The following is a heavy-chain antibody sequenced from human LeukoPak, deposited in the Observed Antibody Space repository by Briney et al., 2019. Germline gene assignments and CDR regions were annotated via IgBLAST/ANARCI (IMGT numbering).Heavy chain of an antibody. D-gene: IGHD6-19*01. CDR2: IYYSGST. J-gene: IGHJ4*02. Sequence: SETLSLTCAVSGYSISSSNWWGWIRQPPGKGLEWIGYIYYSGSTNYNPSLKSRVTMSVDTSKNQFSLKLSSVTALDTAVYYCARKGSGWYFDYWGQGTLVTVSS. CDR3: ARKGSGWYFDY. V-gene: IGHV4-28*06. CDR1: GYSISSSNW.